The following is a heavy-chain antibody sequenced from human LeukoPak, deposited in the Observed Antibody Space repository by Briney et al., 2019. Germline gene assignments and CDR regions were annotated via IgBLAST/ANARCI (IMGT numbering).Heavy chain of an antibody. CDR2: ISGSGGST. Sequence: PGGSLRLSCAASGFTSSSNALAMSWVRQAPGKGLEWVSVISGSGGSTYYADSVKGRFTISSDNSKNTLYLQMNSLRAEDTAMYYCATIPSSGMSYYYYYALDVWGRGTTVTVSS. J-gene: IGHJ6*02. D-gene: IGHD3-3*01. V-gene: IGHV3-23*01. CDR3: ATIPSSGMSYYYYYALDV. CDR1: GFTSSSNA.